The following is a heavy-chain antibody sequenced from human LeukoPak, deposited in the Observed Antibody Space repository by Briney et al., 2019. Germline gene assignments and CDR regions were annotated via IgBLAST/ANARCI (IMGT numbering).Heavy chain of an antibody. D-gene: IGHD6-13*01. CDR3: PRDSFRVAAVRPPLGY. CDR1: GFTFNSYA. CDR2: ISYDGSNT. V-gene: IGHV3-30-3*01. J-gene: IGHJ4*02. Sequence: GGSLRLSCAASGFTFNSYAMHWVRQAPGRGLEWVSVISYDGSNTYYADSVKGRFTISRDNSKNTLYLQMNSLRAEDTAVYYCPRDSFRVAAVRPPLGYSSQGTL.